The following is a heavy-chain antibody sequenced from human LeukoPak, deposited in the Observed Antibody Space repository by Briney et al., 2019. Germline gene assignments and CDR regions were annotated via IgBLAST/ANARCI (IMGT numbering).Heavy chain of an antibody. CDR1: GFTFSSYS. V-gene: IGHV3-21*01. CDR2: ISSSSSYI. CDR3: ARDDGSGSYLRTYYYYGMDV. J-gene: IGHJ6*02. D-gene: IGHD3-10*01. Sequence: GGSLRLSCAASGFTFSSYSTNWVRQAPGKRLEWVSSISSSSSYIYYADSVKGRFTISRDNAKNSLYLQMNSLRAEDTAVYYCARDDGSGSYLRTYYYYGMDVWGQGTTVTVSS.